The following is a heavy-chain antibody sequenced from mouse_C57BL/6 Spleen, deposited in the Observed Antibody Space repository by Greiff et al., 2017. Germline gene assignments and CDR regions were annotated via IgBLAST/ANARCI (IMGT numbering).Heavy chain of an antibody. CDR1: GYAFSSYW. Sequence: QVHVKQSGAELVKPGASVKISCKASGYAFSSYWMNWVKQRPGKGLEWIGQIYPGDGDTNYNGKFKGKATLTADKSSSTAYMQLSSLTSEDSAVYYCARREVVAPNYYAMDYWGQGTSVTVSS. D-gene: IGHD1-1*01. CDR3: ARREVVAPNYYAMDY. V-gene: IGHV1-80*01. J-gene: IGHJ4*01. CDR2: IYPGDGDT.